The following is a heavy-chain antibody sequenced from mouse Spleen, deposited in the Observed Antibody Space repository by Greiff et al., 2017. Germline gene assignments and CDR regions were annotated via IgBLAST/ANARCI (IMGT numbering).Heavy chain of an antibody. CDR2: ISYDGSN. D-gene: IGHD2-1*01. CDR1: GYSITSGYY. Sequence: EVQLQQSGPGLVKPSQSLSLTCSVTGYSITSGYYWNWIRQFPGNKLEWMGYISYDGSNNYNPSLKNRISITRDTSKNQFFLKLNSVTTEDTATYYCARHGNPYAMDYWGQGTSVTVSS. CDR3: ARHGNPYAMDY. J-gene: IGHJ4*01. V-gene: IGHV3-6*01.